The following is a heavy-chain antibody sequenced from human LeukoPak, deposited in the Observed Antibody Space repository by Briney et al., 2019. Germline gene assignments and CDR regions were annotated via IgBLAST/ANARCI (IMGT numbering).Heavy chain of an antibody. Sequence: SETLSLTCTVSGGSISSHYWSWIRQPPGKGLEWIGYIYYSGSTNYNPSLKSRVTISVDTSKNQFSLKLSSVTAADTAVYYCARDSGLPDYWGQGTLVTVS. CDR2: IYYSGST. J-gene: IGHJ4*02. D-gene: IGHD4-11*01. CDR1: GGSISSHY. V-gene: IGHV4-59*11. CDR3: ARDSGLPDY.